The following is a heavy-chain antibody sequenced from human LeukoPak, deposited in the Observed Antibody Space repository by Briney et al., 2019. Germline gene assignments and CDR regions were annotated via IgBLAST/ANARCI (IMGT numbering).Heavy chain of an antibody. Sequence: GASVKVSCKASGYTFTSYGISWVRQAPGQGLEWMGWISAYNGNTNYAQKLQGRVTVTTDTSTSTAYMELRSLRSDDTAVYYCARDRSVTWIQLWQDAFGIWGQGTMVTVSS. V-gene: IGHV1-18*01. J-gene: IGHJ3*02. CDR3: ARDRSVTWIQLWQDAFGI. D-gene: IGHD5-18*01. CDR1: GYTFTSYG. CDR2: ISAYNGNT.